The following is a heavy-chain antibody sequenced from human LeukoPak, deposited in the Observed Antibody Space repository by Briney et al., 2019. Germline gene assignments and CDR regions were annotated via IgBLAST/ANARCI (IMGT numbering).Heavy chain of an antibody. CDR1: GGSISSSNW. V-gene: IGHV4-4*02. J-gene: IGHJ4*02. D-gene: IGHD3-22*01. Sequence: SGTLSLTCAVSGGSISSSNWWSWVRQPPGKGLEWIGEIYHSGSTNYNPSLKSRVTISVDKSKNQFSLKLSSVTAADTAVYYCARGYYDSSGYYFYYWGQGTLVTVSS. CDR3: ARGYYDSSGYYFYY. CDR2: IYHSGST.